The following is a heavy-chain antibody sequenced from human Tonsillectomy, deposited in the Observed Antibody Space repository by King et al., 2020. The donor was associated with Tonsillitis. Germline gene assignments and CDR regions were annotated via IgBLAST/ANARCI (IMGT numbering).Heavy chain of an antibody. CDR1: GFTFSSYA. CDR2: ISGSGGYT. CDR3: ATHRGDYYDSSGYHPFDY. V-gene: IGHV3-23*01. Sequence: VQLLESGGGLVQPGGSLRLSCAASGFTFSSYAMGWARQAPGKGLEWVSGISGSGGYTYYADSGKGRFTISRDNSKNMLYLQMNSLRAEDTAIYYCATHRGDYYDSSGYHPFDYWGQGTLVTVSS. J-gene: IGHJ4*02. D-gene: IGHD3-22*01.